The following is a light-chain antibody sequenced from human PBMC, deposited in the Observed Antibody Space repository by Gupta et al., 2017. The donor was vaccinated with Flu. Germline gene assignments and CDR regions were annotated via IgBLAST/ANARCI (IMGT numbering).Light chain of an antibody. CDR1: QSVGTN. CDR2: DAC. CDR3: QHENSWPMT. V-gene: IGKV3-15*01. Sequence: PDTLSVSPGERATLSCRASQSVGTNLAWYQRKPGQPPRLLIFDACTRATGVPGRFSGSGSGTEFTLSISRGQSEDSAVYYCQHENSWPMTFGRGTKVEIK. J-gene: IGKJ1*01.